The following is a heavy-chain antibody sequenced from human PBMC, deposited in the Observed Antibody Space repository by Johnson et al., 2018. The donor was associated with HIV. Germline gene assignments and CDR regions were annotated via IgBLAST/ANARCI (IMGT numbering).Heavy chain of an antibody. V-gene: IGHV3-66*01. Sequence: QSGRSLRLSCAASGFTFSSSGMHWVRQGPGKGLEWVSVINSGGGTYYADSVTGRFTISRDNSKNTLYLQMNSLRAEDTAVYFCARARNWNDDDAFDIWGQGTMVTVSS. CDR2: INSGGGT. CDR3: ARARNWNDDDAFDI. J-gene: IGHJ3*02. CDR1: GFTFSSSG. D-gene: IGHD1-1*01.